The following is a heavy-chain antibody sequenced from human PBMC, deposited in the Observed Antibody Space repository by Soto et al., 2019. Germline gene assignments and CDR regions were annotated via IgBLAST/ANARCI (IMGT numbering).Heavy chain of an antibody. J-gene: IGHJ4*02. CDR3: ARDGSDYGDYAYYFDY. CDR1: GFTFSSYA. Sequence: PGGSLRLSCAPSGFTFSSYAMPWVPQAPGKGLEWVAVISYDGSNKYYADSVKGRFTISRDNSKNTLYLQMNSLRAEDTAVYYCARDGSDYGDYAYYFDYWGQGTLVTVSS. D-gene: IGHD4-17*01. V-gene: IGHV3-30-3*01. CDR2: ISYDGSNK.